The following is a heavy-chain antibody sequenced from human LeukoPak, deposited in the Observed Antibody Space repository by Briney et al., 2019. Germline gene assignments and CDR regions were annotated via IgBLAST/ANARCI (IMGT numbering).Heavy chain of an antibody. V-gene: IGHV4-34*01. D-gene: IGHD5-18*01. CDR2: INHSGST. J-gene: IGHJ4*02. CDR3: ARIQLWSHY. CDR1: RGSFSGYY. Sequence: SETLSLTCAVYRGSFSGYYWSWIRQPPGKGLEWIGEINHSGSTNYNPSLKSRVTISVDTSKNQFSLKLSSVTAADTAVYYCARIQLWSHYWGQGTLVTVSS.